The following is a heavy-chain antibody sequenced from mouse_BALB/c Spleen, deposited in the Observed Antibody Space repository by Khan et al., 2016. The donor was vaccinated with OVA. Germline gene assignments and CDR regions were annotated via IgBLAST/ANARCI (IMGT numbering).Heavy chain of an antibody. V-gene: IGHV5-6*01. J-gene: IGHJ3*01. CDR1: GFTFSNYG. CDR2: INSDGTYT. Sequence: EVELVESGGDLVKPGGSLKLSCAASGFTFSNYGMSWVRQIPDKRLEWVATINSDGTYTYYPDSVKGRFTTSKNNAKNTLYLEMSSLKSEDTAMYYCASHLTGSFAYWGQGTLVTVSA. D-gene: IGHD4-1*01. CDR3: ASHLTGSFAY.